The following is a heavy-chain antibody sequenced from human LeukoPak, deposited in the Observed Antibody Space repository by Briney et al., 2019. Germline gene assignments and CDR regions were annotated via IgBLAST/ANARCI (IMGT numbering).Heavy chain of an antibody. CDR3: AKEGREYYDILTGYQK. D-gene: IGHD3-9*01. V-gene: IGHV3-23*01. CDR1: GFTFSSYA. J-gene: IGHJ4*02. Sequence: GGSLRLSCAASGFTFSSYAMSWVRQPPGEGMEWVSAISGSGGSTYYADSVKGRFTISRDNSKNTLYLQMNSLRAEDTAVYYCAKEGREYYDILTGYQKWGQGTLVTVSS. CDR2: ISGSGGST.